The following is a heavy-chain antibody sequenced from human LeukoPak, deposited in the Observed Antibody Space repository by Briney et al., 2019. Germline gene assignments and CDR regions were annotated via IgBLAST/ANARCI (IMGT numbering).Heavy chain of an antibody. CDR1: GGSISSYY. V-gene: IGHV4-59*01. CDR3: ARPHGGSGYYPFDY. Sequence: PSETLSLTRTVFGGSISSYYWSWIRQPPGKGLEWIGYIYSGGSTNYNPSLKSRVTISVDTSKNQFSLKLSSVTAADTAVYYCARPHGGSGYYPFDYWGQGTLLTVSS. D-gene: IGHD3-22*01. CDR2: IYSGGST. J-gene: IGHJ4*02.